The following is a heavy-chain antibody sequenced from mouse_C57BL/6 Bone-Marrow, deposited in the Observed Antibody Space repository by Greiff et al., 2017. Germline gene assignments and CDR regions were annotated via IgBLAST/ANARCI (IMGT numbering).Heavy chain of an antibody. CDR1: GFNFKDDY. Sequence: EVQLQQSGAELVKPGASVKLSCTASGFNFKDDYMHWVKQRPEQGLEWIGWIDPENGATDYASKFQGKATITADTSSTTAYLQLSSLTSEDSAVYSCTTYRYYASFSFWGQGTLVTVS. V-gene: IGHV14-4*01. CDR3: TTYRYYASFSF. J-gene: IGHJ3*01. CDR2: IDPENGAT. D-gene: IGHD2-12*01.